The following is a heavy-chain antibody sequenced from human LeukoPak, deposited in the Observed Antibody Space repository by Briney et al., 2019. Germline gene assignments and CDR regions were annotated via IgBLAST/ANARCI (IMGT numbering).Heavy chain of an antibody. D-gene: IGHD4-17*01. CDR1: GFTFSSYG. CDR2: IYYSGNS. V-gene: IGHV4-59*08. Sequence: GSLRLSCAASGFTFSSYGMHWVRQPPGKGLEWIGYIYYSGNSIYNPSLKSRVTISIDTSKNQFSLKVNSVTASDTAVYYCARMGNPATVTADYWGQGTLVTVSS. J-gene: IGHJ4*02. CDR3: ARMGNPATVTADY.